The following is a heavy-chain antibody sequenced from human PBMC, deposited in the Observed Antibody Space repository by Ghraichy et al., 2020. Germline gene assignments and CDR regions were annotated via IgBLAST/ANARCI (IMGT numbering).Heavy chain of an antibody. V-gene: IGHV4-61*01. Sequence: SETLSLTCTVSGGSVSSGSYYWSWIRQPPGKGLEWIGYIYYSGSTNYNPSLKSRVTISVDTSKNQFSLKLSSVTAADTAVYYCARDFLHWYFDLWGRGTLVTVSS. D-gene: IGHD2/OR15-2a*01. CDR3: ARDFLHWYFDL. CDR2: IYYSGST. CDR1: GGSVSSGSYY. J-gene: IGHJ2*01.